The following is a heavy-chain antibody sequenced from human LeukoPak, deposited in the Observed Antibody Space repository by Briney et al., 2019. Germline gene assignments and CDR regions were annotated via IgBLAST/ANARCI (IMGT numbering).Heavy chain of an antibody. Sequence: GGSLRLSCAASGFTFDDYAMHWVRQAPGKGLEWVSGISWNSGSIGYADSVKGRFTISRDSATNSLYLQMNSLRAEDTALYYCAKDIEYSSGWYGGSFDYWGQGTLVTVSS. CDR2: ISWNSGSI. CDR1: GFTFDDYA. D-gene: IGHD6-19*01. V-gene: IGHV3-9*01. J-gene: IGHJ4*02. CDR3: AKDIEYSSGWYGGSFDY.